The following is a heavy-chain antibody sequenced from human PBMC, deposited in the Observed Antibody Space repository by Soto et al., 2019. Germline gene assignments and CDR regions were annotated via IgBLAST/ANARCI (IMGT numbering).Heavy chain of an antibody. CDR1: GFSFSSYT. Sequence: PGGSLRLSCAASGFSFSSYTMSWVRQAPGKGLEWISYISSSSGTIYNADSVKGRFTISRDNSKNTLYLQMNSLRAEDTAVYYCARNGDSSDYRGWFDPWGQGTLVTVSS. V-gene: IGHV3-48*01. D-gene: IGHD3-22*01. CDR3: ARNGDSSDYRGWFDP. J-gene: IGHJ5*02. CDR2: ISSSSGTI.